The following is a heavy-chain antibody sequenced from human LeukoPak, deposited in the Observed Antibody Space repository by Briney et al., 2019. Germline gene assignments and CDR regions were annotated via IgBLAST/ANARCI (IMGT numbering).Heavy chain of an antibody. Sequence: GGSLRLSCAASGFTFSSYAMSWVRQAPGKGLEWVSVISGSGGSTYYADSVKGRFTISRDNSKNTLYLQMNSLRAEDTAVYYCAKGYNWNYVDYYYYGMDVWGQGTTVTVSS. CDR2: ISGSGGST. J-gene: IGHJ6*02. V-gene: IGHV3-23*01. D-gene: IGHD1-7*01. CDR1: GFTFSSYA. CDR3: AKGYNWNYVDYYYYGMDV.